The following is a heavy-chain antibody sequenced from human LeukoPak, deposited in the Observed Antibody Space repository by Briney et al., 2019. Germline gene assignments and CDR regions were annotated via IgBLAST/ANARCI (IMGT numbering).Heavy chain of an antibody. D-gene: IGHD6-13*01. Sequence: GGSLRLSRAASGFTFSSYAMSWVRQAPGKGVEWVAAISGSGGSTYYADSVKGRFTISRDNSKNTLYLQMNSLRAEDTAVYYCAKDPIAAAGKSDYWGQGTLVTVSS. CDR3: AKDPIAAAGKSDY. J-gene: IGHJ4*02. V-gene: IGHV3-23*01. CDR2: ISGSGGST. CDR1: GFTFSSYA.